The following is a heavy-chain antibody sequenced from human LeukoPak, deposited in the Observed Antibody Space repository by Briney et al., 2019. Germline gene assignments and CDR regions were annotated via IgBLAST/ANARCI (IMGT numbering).Heavy chain of an antibody. D-gene: IGHD2-2*01. Sequence: SETLSLTCAVYGGSFSGYYWSWIRQPPGKGLGWIGEINHSGSTNYNPSLKSRVTISVDTSKNQFSLKLSSVTAADTAVYYCARGRGKYQLLPGFDYWGQGTLVTVSS. CDR2: INHSGST. V-gene: IGHV4-34*01. CDR1: GGSFSGYY. CDR3: ARGRGKYQLLPGFDY. J-gene: IGHJ4*02.